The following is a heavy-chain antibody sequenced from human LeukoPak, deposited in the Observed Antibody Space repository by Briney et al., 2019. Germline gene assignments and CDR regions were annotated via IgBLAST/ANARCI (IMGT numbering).Heavy chain of an antibody. Sequence: SVKVSCKASGGTSSSYTISWVRQAPGQGLEWMGRIIPILGIANYAQKFQGRVTITADKSTSTAYMELSSLRSEDTAVYYCARASPTKGYCSSTSCRFYGMDVWGQGTTVTVSS. CDR1: GGTSSSYT. V-gene: IGHV1-69*02. J-gene: IGHJ6*02. CDR2: IIPILGIA. CDR3: ARASPTKGYCSSTSCRFYGMDV. D-gene: IGHD2-2*01.